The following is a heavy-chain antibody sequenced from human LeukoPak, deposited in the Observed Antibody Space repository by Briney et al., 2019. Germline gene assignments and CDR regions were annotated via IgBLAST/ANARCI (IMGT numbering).Heavy chain of an antibody. D-gene: IGHD2-2*03. CDR2: ISAYNGNT. V-gene: IGHV1-18*01. CDR1: GYTFTSYG. Sequence: ASVKVSCKASGYTFTSYGISWVRQAPGQGLEWMGWISAYNGNTNYAQKLQGRVTMTTDTSTSTAYMELRSLRSDDTAVYYCARVLATFGYCSSTSCYLEGYGMDVWGQGTTVTVSS. J-gene: IGHJ6*02. CDR3: ARVLATFGYCSSTSCYLEGYGMDV.